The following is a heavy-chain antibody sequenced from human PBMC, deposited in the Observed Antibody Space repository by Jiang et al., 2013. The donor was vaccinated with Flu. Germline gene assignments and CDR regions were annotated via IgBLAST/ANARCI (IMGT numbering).Heavy chain of an antibody. D-gene: IGHD2-21*02. CDR2: YYSGTP. CDR3: ARGVYCGADCYFIDY. Sequence: YYSGTPYYNPSLKTRVTISLDRPKNQFSPNLISVTAADTASYFCARGVYCGADCYFIDYWGQGTLVTVSS. V-gene: IGHV4-30-2*04. J-gene: IGHJ4*02.